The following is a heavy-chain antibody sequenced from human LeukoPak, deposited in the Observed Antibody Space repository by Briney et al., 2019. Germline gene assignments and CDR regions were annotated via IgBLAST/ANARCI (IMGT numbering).Heavy chain of an antibody. V-gene: IGHV1-69*04. J-gene: IGHJ5*02. CDR1: GGTFSSDA. CDR3: ARRRGGRGSSSFWFDP. D-gene: IGHD6-6*01. Sequence: SVKVSCKASGGTFSSDAISWVRQAPGQGLEWMGRIIPIFGIANYAQKFQGRVTITADKSTSTAYMELSSLRSEDTAVYYCARRRGGRGSSSFWFDPWGQGTLVTVSS. CDR2: IIPIFGIA.